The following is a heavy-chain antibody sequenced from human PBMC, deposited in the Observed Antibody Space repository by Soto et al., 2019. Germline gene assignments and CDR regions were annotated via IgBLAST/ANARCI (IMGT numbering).Heavy chain of an antibody. J-gene: IGHJ6*02. Sequence: VHLQESGPGLVKPSGTLSLTCGVSGGSISSNNWWIWLRQPPGKGLEWIGEIFHSGSTKYNPSLKRRVTISVEKSKSQFSVRLSSVSAADTAVYYCARAFYDAYYYYGMDVWGQGTTVTVSS. CDR2: IFHSGST. CDR3: ARAFYDAYYYYGMDV. V-gene: IGHV4-4*02. D-gene: IGHD3-22*01. CDR1: GGSISSNNW.